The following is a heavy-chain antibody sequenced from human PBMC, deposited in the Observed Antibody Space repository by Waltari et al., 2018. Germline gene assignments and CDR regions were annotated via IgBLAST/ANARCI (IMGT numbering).Heavy chain of an antibody. J-gene: IGHJ5*02. CDR2: MNPKSGKT. CDR1: GYTFTSYD. V-gene: IGHV1-8*01. CDR3: ARGTRSFDT. D-gene: IGHD2-2*01. Sequence: QVQLVQSGAEVKKPGASVKVSCKASGYTFTSYDVNWVRQAAGQGLEWMGWMNPKSGKTGYAQKFQGRVTMTRNTSISSAYMELSSLTSEDTAVYYCARGTRSFDTWGQGTLVTVSP.